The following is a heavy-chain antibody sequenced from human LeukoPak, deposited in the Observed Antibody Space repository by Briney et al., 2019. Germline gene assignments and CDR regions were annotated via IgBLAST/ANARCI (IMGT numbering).Heavy chain of an antibody. V-gene: IGHV5-51*01. CDR1: GYTFTSYW. CDR3: ARLGGDTYYFGSASYPNWYFDL. D-gene: IGHD3-10*01. Sequence: GESLKISCQASGYTFTSYWIGWVPQMPGKGLECMGIIYPDDSDTTYSPSFQGQVTISADKSFSTAYLQWSSLKASDTAIYYCARLGGDTYYFGSASYPNWYFDLWGRGTLVTVSS. CDR2: IYPDDSDT. J-gene: IGHJ2*01.